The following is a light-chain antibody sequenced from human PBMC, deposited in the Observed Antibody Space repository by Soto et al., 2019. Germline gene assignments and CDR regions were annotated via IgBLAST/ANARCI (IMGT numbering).Light chain of an antibody. Sequence: EIVLTQSPATLSLSPGERSTLSFRASQTVSRYLAWYQQKPGQAPRLLIYGASTRATGIPARFSGSGSGTEFTLTISSLQSEDFAVYYCQQYNNWPITFGQGTRLEI. CDR3: QQYNNWPIT. J-gene: IGKJ5*01. CDR2: GAS. CDR1: QTVSRY. V-gene: IGKV3-15*01.